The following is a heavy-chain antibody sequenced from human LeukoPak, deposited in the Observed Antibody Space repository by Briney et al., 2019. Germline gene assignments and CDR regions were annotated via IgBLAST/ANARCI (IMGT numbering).Heavy chain of an antibody. CDR3: ARLYSSSWYEGGEGTYYYYYMDV. V-gene: IGHV4-59*01. CDR1: GGSISSYY. D-gene: IGHD6-13*01. J-gene: IGHJ6*03. CDR2: IYYSGST. Sequence: SETLSLTCTVSGGSISSYYWSWLRQPPGKGLEWIGYIYYSGSTNYNPSLKSRVTISVDTSKNQFSLKLSSVTAADTAVYYCARLYSSSWYEGGEGTYYYYYMDVWGKGTTVTISS.